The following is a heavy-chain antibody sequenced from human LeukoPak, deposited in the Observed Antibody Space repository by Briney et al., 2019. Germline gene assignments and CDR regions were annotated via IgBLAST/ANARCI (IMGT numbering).Heavy chain of an antibody. CDR1: GFTVSNNY. V-gene: IGHV3-53*01. J-gene: IGHJ4*02. D-gene: IGHD3-10*01. CDR3: LAGGGY. Sequence: GGSLRLSCAASGFTVSNNYMSWVRQAPGKGLEWVSVLYSGGNTYYTDSVKGRFAISRDNAKNSVYLQMNSLRAEDTAVYYCLAGGGYLGQGTLVTVSS. CDR2: LYSGGNT.